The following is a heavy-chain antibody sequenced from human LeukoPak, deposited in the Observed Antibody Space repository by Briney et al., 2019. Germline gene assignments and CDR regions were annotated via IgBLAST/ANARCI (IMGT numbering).Heavy chain of an antibody. CDR1: GGSISSYY. J-gene: IGHJ6*03. D-gene: IGHD2-2*01. CDR3: AKEGYCSSTSCYEYYYYYYMDV. Sequence: SETLSLTCTVSGGSISSYYWSWIRQPPGKGLEWIGYIYYSGSTNYNPSLKGRVTMSVDTSKNQFSLKLSSVTAADTAVYYCAKEGYCSSTSCYEYYYYYYMDVWGKGTTVTVSS. V-gene: IGHV4-59*12. CDR2: IYYSGST.